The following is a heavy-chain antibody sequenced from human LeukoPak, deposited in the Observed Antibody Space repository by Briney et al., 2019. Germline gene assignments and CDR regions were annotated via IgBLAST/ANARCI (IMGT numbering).Heavy chain of an antibody. D-gene: IGHD5-12*01. CDR1: GYTFTSYY. J-gene: IGHJ4*02. V-gene: IGHV1-46*03. CDR2: INPSGGTT. CDR3: GNSGYGGLDY. Sequence: ASVKVSCKASGYTFTSYYMHWVRQALGQGLEWMGIINPSGGTTTYAQKFQGRVTVTRDTSTSTVYMELSSLTSEDTAVYYCGNSGYGGLDYWGQGTLVTVSS.